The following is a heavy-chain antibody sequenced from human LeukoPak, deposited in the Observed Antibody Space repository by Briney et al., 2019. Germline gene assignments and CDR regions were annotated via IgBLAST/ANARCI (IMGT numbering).Heavy chain of an antibody. CDR1: GFIFSSYA. CDR3: ARVVSSWYFDY. Sequence: GRSLRLSCVVSGFIFSSYAMHWVRQAPGKGLEWVAVISYDGNNKYYADSVKGRFTISRDNSNNTLYLQMNSLRAEDTAVYYCARVVSSWYFDYWGQGTLVTVSS. D-gene: IGHD6-13*01. V-gene: IGHV3-30-3*01. CDR2: ISYDGNNK. J-gene: IGHJ4*02.